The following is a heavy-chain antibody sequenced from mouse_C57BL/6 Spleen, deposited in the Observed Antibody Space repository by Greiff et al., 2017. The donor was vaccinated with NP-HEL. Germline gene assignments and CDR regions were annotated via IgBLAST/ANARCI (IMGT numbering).Heavy chain of an antibody. Sequence: VQLQQSGTVLARPGASVKMSCKTSGYTFTSYWMHWVKQRPGQGLEWIGAIYPGNSDTSYNQKFKGKAKLTAVTSASTAYMELSSLTNEDSAVYYCTRLTTVVAHWYFDVWGTGTTVTVSS. D-gene: IGHD1-1*01. CDR2: IYPGNSDT. CDR1: GYTFTSYW. J-gene: IGHJ1*03. V-gene: IGHV1-5*01. CDR3: TRLTTVVAHWYFDV.